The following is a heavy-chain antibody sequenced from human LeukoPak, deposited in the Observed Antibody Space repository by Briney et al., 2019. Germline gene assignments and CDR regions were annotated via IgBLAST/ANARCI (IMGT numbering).Heavy chain of an antibody. V-gene: IGHV4-39*01. D-gene: IGHD6-19*01. CDR1: GGSFSGYY. Sequence: SETLSLTCAVYGGSFSGYYWGWIRQPPGKGLEWIGTIYYSVTTYYNPSLKSRVTISVDTSKNQFSLRLSSVTAADTAVYYCARHKYSSGWLIDYWGQRTLVTVSS. CDR3: ARHKYSSGWLIDY. CDR2: IYYSVTT. J-gene: IGHJ4*02.